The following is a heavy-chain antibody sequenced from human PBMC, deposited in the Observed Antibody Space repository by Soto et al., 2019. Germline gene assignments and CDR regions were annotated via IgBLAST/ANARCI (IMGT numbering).Heavy chain of an antibody. J-gene: IGHJ6*02. D-gene: IGHD2-21*01. V-gene: IGHV5-10-1*01. Sequence: GESPKTSFQGSGYSLTSYWISWVRQMPGKGQGWMGRFDPSDSYTNYSPSFQGHVTISADKSISTAYLQWSSLKASDTAMYYCARRAIATRYGMNVGGRET. CDR2: FDPSDSYT. CDR1: GYSLTSYW. CDR3: ARRAIATRYGMNV.